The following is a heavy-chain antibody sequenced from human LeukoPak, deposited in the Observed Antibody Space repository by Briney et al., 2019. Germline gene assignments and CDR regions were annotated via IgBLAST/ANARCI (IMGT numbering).Heavy chain of an antibody. CDR3: ARISSRGLGFDI. CDR2: IYYSGST. J-gene: IGHJ3*02. CDR1: GGSISSGGYY. D-gene: IGHD3/OR15-3a*01. Sequence: PSETLSLTCTVSGGSISSGGYYWSWIRQRPGNGLEWIGYIYYSGSTYYNPSLKSRVTISMDTSKNQLSLKLSSVTAADTAVYYCARISSRGLGFDIWGQGSMVTVSS. V-gene: IGHV4-31*03.